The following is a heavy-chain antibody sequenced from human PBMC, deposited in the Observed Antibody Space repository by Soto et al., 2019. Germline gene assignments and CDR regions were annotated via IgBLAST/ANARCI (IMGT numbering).Heavy chain of an antibody. CDR1: GGSVSSGDYY. CDR3: AGYSGYGGLRVDP. D-gene: IGHD5-12*01. V-gene: IGHV4-30-4*01. J-gene: IGHJ5*02. CDR2: IHYSGST. Sequence: QEQLQESGPGLVKPSQTLSLTCTVSGGSVSSGDYYWSWIRQPPGKGLEWIGYIHYSGSTYYNPSLKSRVNITLDTSKNRFSLKLSSVTAAATAVYYCAGYSGYGGLRVDPWGQGTLVTVCS.